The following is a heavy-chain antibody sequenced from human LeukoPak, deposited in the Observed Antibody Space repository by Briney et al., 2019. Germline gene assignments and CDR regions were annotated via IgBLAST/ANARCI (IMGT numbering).Heavy chain of an antibody. D-gene: IGHD6-13*01. J-gene: IGHJ6*03. CDR1: GYTFTSYG. Sequence: ASVKVSCKASGYTFTSYGISWVRQAPGQGLEWMGWISAYNGNTNYAQKLQGRVTMTTDTSTSTAYMELRSLRSDDTAAYYCAREIIAAAGAYYYYMDVWGKGTTVTVSS. CDR3: AREIIAAAGAYYYYMDV. V-gene: IGHV1-18*01. CDR2: ISAYNGNT.